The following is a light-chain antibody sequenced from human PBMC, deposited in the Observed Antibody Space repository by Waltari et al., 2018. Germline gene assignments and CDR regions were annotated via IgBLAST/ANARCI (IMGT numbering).Light chain of an antibody. V-gene: IGKV3-20*01. CDR1: QSIGKY. J-gene: IGKJ1*01. CDR3: QNHERLPAA. CDR2: AAS. Sequence: VLTEAPGTLSLASGETATLSCRASQSIGKYLVWYQQRPGHAPRLLIYAASTSATGVPDRFSGSGYGTDFTLTISRLTPEDFAVYYCQNHERLPAAFGQGTKVEIK.